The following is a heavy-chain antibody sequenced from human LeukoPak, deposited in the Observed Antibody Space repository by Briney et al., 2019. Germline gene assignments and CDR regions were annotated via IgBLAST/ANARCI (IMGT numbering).Heavy chain of an antibody. D-gene: IGHD5-18*01. J-gene: IGHJ1*01. V-gene: IGHV4-61*02. Sequence: SETLSLTCTVSGGSISSGSYYWSWIRQPAGKGLEWIGRIYTSGSTNYNPSLKSRVTISVDTSKNQFSLKLSSVIAADTAVYYCASAIVDTETEYFQHWGQGTLVTVSS. CDR3: ASAIVDTETEYFQH. CDR1: GGSISSGSYY. CDR2: IYTSGST.